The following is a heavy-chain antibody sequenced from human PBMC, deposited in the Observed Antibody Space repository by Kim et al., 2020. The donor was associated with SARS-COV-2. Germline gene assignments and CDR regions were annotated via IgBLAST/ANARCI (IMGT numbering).Heavy chain of an antibody. CDR3: AKETMIVVSYYFDY. Sequence: GGSLRLSCAASGFTFSSYGMHWVRQAPGKGLEWVAVISSDGSSENYADSVKGRFTISRDNSKNTLYLQMNSLRAEDTALYYCAKETMIVVSYYFDYWRQG. CDR1: GFTFSSYG. D-gene: IGHD3-22*01. V-gene: IGHV3-30*18. J-gene: IGHJ4*02. CDR2: ISSDGSSE.